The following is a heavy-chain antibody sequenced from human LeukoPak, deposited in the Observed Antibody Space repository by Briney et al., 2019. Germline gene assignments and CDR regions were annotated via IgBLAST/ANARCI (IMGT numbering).Heavy chain of an antibody. CDR1: GYTFTGYY. CDR2: INPTSGDT. CDR3: ARGNADTAMVKGY. J-gene: IGHJ4*02. D-gene: IGHD5-18*01. Sequence: ASVTVSCKACGYTFTGYYMHWVRQAPGQGLAWMGWINPTSGDTNYAQEFQGRVTMTRDTSISTAYMALSSLTPDETGVYYCARGNADTAMVKGYWGQGNLVTVSS. V-gene: IGHV1-2*02.